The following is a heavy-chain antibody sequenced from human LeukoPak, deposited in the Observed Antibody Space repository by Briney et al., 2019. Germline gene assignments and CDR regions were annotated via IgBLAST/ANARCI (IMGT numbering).Heavy chain of an antibody. CDR1: GFTFSSYW. V-gene: IGHV3-74*01. Sequence: GGSLRLSCVASGFTFSSYWMHWVRQAPGKGLVWVSRINSDGSSTSYADSVKGRFTISRDNAKNTLYLQMNSLRAEDTAVYYCASRQMAAAGFDPWGQGTLVTVSS. CDR2: INSDGSST. J-gene: IGHJ5*02. CDR3: ASRQMAAAGFDP. D-gene: IGHD6-13*01.